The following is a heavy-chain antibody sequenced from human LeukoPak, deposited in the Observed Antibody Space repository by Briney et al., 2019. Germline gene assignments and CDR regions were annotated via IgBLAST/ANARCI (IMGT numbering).Heavy chain of an antibody. CDR1: GYTLTELS. CDR2: FDPENGET. V-gene: IGHV1-24*01. J-gene: IGHJ4*02. D-gene: IGHD1-26*01. CDR3: ARVSVAMGAPDFDY. Sequence: GASVKVSCKVSGYTLTELSMHWVRQAPGKGLEWMGGFDPENGETIYAQKFQGRVTMTRDMSTSTVYMELSSLRSEDTAVYYCARVSVAMGAPDFDYWGQGTLVTVSS.